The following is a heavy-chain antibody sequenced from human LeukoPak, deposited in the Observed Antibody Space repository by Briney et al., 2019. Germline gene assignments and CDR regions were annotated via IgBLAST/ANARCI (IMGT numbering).Heavy chain of an antibody. V-gene: IGHV4-38-2*02. CDR3: ARDNVPGYFDD. CDR2: IYHSGST. D-gene: IGHD2-8*01. CDR1: GYSISSGYY. J-gene: IGHJ4*02. Sequence: SETLSLTCTVSGYSISSGYYWGWIRQPPGKGLEWIGSIYHSGSTYYNPSLKSRVTISVDTSKNQFSLKLRSVTATDTAVYYCARDNVPGYFDDWGQGTLVTVSS.